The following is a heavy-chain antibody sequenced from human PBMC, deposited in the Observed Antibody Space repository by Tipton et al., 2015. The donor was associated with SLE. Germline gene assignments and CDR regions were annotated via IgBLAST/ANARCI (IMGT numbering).Heavy chain of an antibody. CDR1: GFTFSSYA. CDR3: AKEGLESSGWYGNALDI. CDR2: ISGSGGST. J-gene: IGHJ3*02. D-gene: IGHD6-19*01. Sequence: SLRLSCAASGFTFSSYAMSWVRQAPGKGLEWVSAISGSGGSTYYADSVKGRFTISRDNSKNTLYLQMNSLRAEDTAVYYCAKEGLESSGWYGNALDIWGQGTMVTVSS. V-gene: IGHV3-23*01.